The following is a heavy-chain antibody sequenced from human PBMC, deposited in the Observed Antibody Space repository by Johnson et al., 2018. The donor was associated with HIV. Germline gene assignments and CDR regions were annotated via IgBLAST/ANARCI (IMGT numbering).Heavy chain of an antibody. CDR2: IYNGGNT. V-gene: IGHV3-66*04. J-gene: IGHJ3*01. CDR3: ARQPWDAFDV. Sequence: VQLVESGGGLVQPGRSLRLSCAASGFTVDTNYISWVRQAPGKGLEWVSVIYNGGNTYHIASVKGRFTLSRDNAKNTLFLQMNNLRVEDTAVYYCARQPWDAFDVWGRGTMVTVSS. CDR1: GFTVDTNY.